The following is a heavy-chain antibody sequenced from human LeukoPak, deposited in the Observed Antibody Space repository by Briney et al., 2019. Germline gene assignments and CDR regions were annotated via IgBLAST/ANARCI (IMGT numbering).Heavy chain of an antibody. D-gene: IGHD3-3*01. CDR1: GYTFTSYD. J-gene: IGHJ5*02. CDR2: MNPNSGNT. Sequence: ASVKVSRKASGYTFTSYDINWVRQATGQGLEWMGWMNPNSGNTGYAQKFQGRVTMTRNTSISTAYMELSSLRSEDTAVYYCAREYDFWSGYYMYNWFDPWGQGTLVTVSS. CDR3: AREYDFWSGYYMYNWFDP. V-gene: IGHV1-8*01.